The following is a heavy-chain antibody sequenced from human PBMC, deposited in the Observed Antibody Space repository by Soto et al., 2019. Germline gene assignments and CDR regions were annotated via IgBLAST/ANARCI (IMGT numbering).Heavy chain of an antibody. J-gene: IGHJ6*02. Sequence: ASVKVSCKASGYTFTGYYMHWVRQAPGQGLEWMGWINPNSGGANYAQKFQGWVTMTTDTSISTAYMELSRLRSDDTAVYYCARGNTLDWLFRHDDYYGMDVWGQGTTVTVSS. D-gene: IGHD3-3*01. V-gene: IGHV1-2*04. CDR2: INPNSGGA. CDR3: ARGNTLDWLFRHDDYYGMDV. CDR1: GYTFTGYY.